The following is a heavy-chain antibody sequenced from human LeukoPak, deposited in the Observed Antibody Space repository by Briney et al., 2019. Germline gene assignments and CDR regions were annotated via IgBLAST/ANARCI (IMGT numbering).Heavy chain of an antibody. V-gene: IGHV3-66*04. CDR3: ARHRSVNGMDV. D-gene: IGHD5/OR15-5a*01. CDR2: LYTGGST. CDR1: GFTVSSKD. Sequence: GGSLRLSCAVSGFTVSSKDMNWVRQAPGKGLEWVSLLYTGGSTYYADSVKGRFNISRDNPKNTLYLQMNSLRAEDTAVYYCARHRSVNGMDVWGQGTTVTVSS. J-gene: IGHJ6*02.